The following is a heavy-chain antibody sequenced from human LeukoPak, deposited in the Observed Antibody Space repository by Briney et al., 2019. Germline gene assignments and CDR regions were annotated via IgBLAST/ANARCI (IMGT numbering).Heavy chain of an antibody. J-gene: IGHJ4*02. V-gene: IGHV3-74*01. CDR2: MDTDGSII. D-gene: IGHD6-13*01. Sequence: GGSLRLSCAASGFTFSSYAMSWVRQAPGKGLVWVSQMDTDGSIIGYADSVKGRFTISRDNAKNTLYLQMDSLRVEDTAVYYCGRGLTVAGGTDYWGQGTLVTVSS. CDR3: GRGLTVAGGTDY. CDR1: GFTFSSYA.